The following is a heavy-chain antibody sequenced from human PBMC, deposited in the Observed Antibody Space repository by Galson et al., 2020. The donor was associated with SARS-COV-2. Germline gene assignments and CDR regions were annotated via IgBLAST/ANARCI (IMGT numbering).Heavy chain of an antibody. D-gene: IGHD3-9*01. Sequence: GASVKVSCKVSGYTLTELSMHWVRQAPGKGLEWMGGFDPEDGETIYAQKFQGRVTMTEDTSTDTAYMELSSLRSEDTAVYYCARVVGNYDILTGYYSSSHFDYWGQGTLVTVSS. V-gene: IGHV1-24*01. J-gene: IGHJ4*02. CDR1: GYTLTELS. CDR2: FDPEDGET. CDR3: ARVVGNYDILTGYYSSSHFDY.